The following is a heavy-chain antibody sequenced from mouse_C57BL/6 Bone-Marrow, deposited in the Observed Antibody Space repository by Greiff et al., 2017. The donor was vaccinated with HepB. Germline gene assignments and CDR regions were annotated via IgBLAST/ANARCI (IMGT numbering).Heavy chain of an antibody. Sequence: EVKLVESGGDLVKPGGSLKLSCAASAFTFSSYGMSWVRQTPDKRLEWVATISSGGSYTYYPDSVKGRFTISRDNAKNTLYLQMSSLKSEDTAMYYCARHGWSWFAYWGQGTLVTVSA. CDR1: AFTFSSYG. D-gene: IGHD2-3*01. CDR3: ARHGWSWFAY. CDR2: ISSGGSYT. V-gene: IGHV5-6*02. J-gene: IGHJ3*01.